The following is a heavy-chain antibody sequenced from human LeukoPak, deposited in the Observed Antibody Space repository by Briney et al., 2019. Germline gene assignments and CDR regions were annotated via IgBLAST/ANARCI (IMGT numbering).Heavy chain of an antibody. D-gene: IGHD1-7*01. CDR3: ARTDWNYPLDRFDY. V-gene: IGHV1-18*01. CDR1: GYTFTSYG. J-gene: IGHJ4*02. CDR2: ISAYNGNT. Sequence: ASVKVSCKASGYTFTSYGISWVRQAPGQGLEWMGWISAYNGNTNYAQKLQGRVTMTTDTSTSTAYMELRSLRSDDTAVYYCARTDWNYPLDRFDYWAREPWSPSPQ.